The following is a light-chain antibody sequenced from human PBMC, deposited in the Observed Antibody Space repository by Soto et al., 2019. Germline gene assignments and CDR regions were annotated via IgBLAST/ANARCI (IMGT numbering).Light chain of an antibody. V-gene: IGKV1-33*01. CDR1: QDISNY. CDR2: DAS. Sequence: DIQMTQSPSSLSASVGDRVTITCQASQDISNYLNWYQQKPRKAPKLLIYDASNLETGVPSRFSGTGSGTDFTFTISSLQPEDIATYYCQQYANLPITFGQGTRLEIK. CDR3: QQYANLPIT. J-gene: IGKJ5*01.